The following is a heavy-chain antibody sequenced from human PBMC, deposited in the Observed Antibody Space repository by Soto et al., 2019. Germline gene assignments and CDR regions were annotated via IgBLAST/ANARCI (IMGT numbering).Heavy chain of an antibody. V-gene: IGHV3-72*01. CDR2: TRNKANSYTT. CDR1: GFTFSDHY. D-gene: IGHD2-8*01. Sequence: PGGSLRLSCAASGFTFSDHYMDWVRQAPGKGLEWVGRTRNKANSYTTEYAASVKGRFTISRDDSKNSLYLQMNSLKTEDTAVYYCVSWVSAHFDYWGQGTLVTVSS. CDR3: VSWVSAHFDY. J-gene: IGHJ4*02.